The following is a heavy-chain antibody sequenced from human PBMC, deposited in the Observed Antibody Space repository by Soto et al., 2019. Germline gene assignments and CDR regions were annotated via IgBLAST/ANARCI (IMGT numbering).Heavy chain of an antibody. D-gene: IGHD3-3*01. CDR1: GYPVTAYY. CDR3: ARGGGVGVAGSAAFDM. CDR2: INPATGAA. J-gene: IGHJ3*02. V-gene: IGHV1-2*02. Sequence: QLHLVQSGAVVKKPGASVTVSCSASGYPVTAYYMHWVRQAPGRGLEWMGGINPATGAAKYTQTFKGRVTMARDTSTSTVFMELGGLTSEDTAVFYLARGGGVGVAGSAAFDMWGQGTLVTVSS.